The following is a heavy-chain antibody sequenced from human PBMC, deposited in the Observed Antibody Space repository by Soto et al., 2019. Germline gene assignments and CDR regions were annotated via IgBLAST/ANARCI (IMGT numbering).Heavy chain of an antibody. V-gene: IGHV4-39*01. D-gene: IGHD3-22*01. Sequence: KPSETLSLTCTVSGGSISSSSYYWGWIRQPPGNGLEWFGSIYYSESTYYNPSLKSRTTISVDTSKKQFPLKQSPVTAEDTAVYYCARHASRVGQYYYDSSGYLDAFDIWGQGTMVTVSS. J-gene: IGHJ3*02. CDR2: IYYSEST. CDR3: ARHASRVGQYYYDSSGYLDAFDI. CDR1: GGSISSSSYY.